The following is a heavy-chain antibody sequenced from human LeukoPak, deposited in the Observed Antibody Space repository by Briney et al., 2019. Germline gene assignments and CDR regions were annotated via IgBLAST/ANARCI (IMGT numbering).Heavy chain of an antibody. Sequence: GGSLRLSCAASGFTFSSYAMSWVRQAPGKGLEWVSAISGSGGSTYYADSVKGRFTTSRDNSKNTLYLQMNSLRAEDTAVYYCAKSPSSGYYFDYWGQGTLVTVPS. J-gene: IGHJ4*02. V-gene: IGHV3-23*01. CDR1: GFTFSSYA. CDR2: ISGSGGST. CDR3: AKSPSSGYYFDY. D-gene: IGHD3-22*01.